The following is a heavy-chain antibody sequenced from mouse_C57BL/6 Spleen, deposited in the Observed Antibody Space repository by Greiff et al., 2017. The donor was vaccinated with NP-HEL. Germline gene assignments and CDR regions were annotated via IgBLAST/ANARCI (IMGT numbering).Heavy chain of an antibody. CDR3: ARRGTGTYAMDY. V-gene: IGHV1-80*01. J-gene: IGHJ4*01. Sequence: VQLQQSGAELVKPGASVKISCKASGYAFSSYWMNWVKQRPGKGLEWIGQIYPGDGDTNYNGKFKGKATLTADKSSSTAYMQLSSLTSEDSAVYFWARRGTGTYAMDYWGQRTSVTVSS. D-gene: IGHD4-1*01. CDR2: IYPGDGDT. CDR1: GYAFSSYW.